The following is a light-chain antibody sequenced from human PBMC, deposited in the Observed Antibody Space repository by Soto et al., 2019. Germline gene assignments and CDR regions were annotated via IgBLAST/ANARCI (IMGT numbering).Light chain of an antibody. V-gene: IGLV2-14*01. CDR1: SSDIGVYNY. J-gene: IGLJ1*01. Sequence: QSVLTQPASVSGSPGQSITFSCTGTSSDIGVYNYVSWYQQHPGKAPKLMIYEVNNRPSGVSNRFSGSKSGNTASLTISGLQAEDEADYYCVSHRGYDGRVFGTGTKVT. CDR2: EVN. CDR3: VSHRGYDGRV.